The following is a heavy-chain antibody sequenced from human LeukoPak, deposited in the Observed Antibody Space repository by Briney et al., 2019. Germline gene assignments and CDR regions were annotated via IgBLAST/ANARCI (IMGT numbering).Heavy chain of an antibody. V-gene: IGHV4-59*01. CDR3: ARVTRQAYFDY. J-gene: IGHJ4*02. D-gene: IGHD3-16*01. Sequence: SETLSLTCTVSGGSISSYYWSWIRQPPGKGPEWIGYIYYSGSTNYNPSLKSRVTISVDTSKNQFSLKLSSVTAADTAVYYCARVTRQAYFDYWGQGTLVTVSS. CDR1: GGSISSYY. CDR2: IYYSGST.